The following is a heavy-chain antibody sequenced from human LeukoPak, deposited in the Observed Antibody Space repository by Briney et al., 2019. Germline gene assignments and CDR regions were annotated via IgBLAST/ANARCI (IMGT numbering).Heavy chain of an antibody. Sequence: PGGSLRLSCAASGFTFSSYWMSWVRQAPGKGLEWVANIKQDGSEKYYVDSVKGRFTIPRDNAKNSLYLQMNSLRAEDTAVYYCAREGYYGSAALYSWGHGTLVTVSS. D-gene: IGHD3-10*01. CDR2: IKQDGSEK. CDR3: AREGYYGSAALYS. CDR1: GFTFSSYW. V-gene: IGHV3-7*01. J-gene: IGHJ5*01.